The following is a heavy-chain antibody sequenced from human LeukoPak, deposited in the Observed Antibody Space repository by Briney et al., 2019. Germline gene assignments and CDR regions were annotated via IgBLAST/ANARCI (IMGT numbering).Heavy chain of an antibody. J-gene: IGHJ4*02. CDR3: ARDRYYYDNSGAGVPDN. V-gene: IGHV3-7*04. D-gene: IGHD3-22*01. CDR1: GFTFSAVW. Sequence: GGSLRLSCAASGFTFSAVWMTWVRQAPGKGLEWVANINQDGGEKYYLDSVKGRITISRDNAKNSLYLQMNSLRAEDTAVYYCARDRYYYDNSGAGVPDNWGQGTLVHVLS. CDR2: INQDGGEK.